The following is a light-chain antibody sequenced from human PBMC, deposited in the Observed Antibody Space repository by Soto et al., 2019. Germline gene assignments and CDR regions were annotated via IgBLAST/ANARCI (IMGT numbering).Light chain of an antibody. CDR3: SSYTGSNNPYV. CDR1: SSDVGGYTY. CDR2: EVN. V-gene: IGLV2-14*01. Sequence: QSVLTQPASVSGSPRQSITISCTGASSDVGGYTYVSWYQQHPGKAPKLMIYEVNNRPSGVSHRFSGSKSGNTASLTISGLQAEDEADYYCSSYTGSNNPYVFGTGTKVTV. J-gene: IGLJ1*01.